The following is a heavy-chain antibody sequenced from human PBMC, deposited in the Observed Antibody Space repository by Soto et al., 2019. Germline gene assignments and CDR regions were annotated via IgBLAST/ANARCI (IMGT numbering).Heavy chain of an antibody. Sequence: PGGSLRLSCGASGFTFANYAMSWVRQPPGKGLEWVSAICGNAFATYYADSVKGRFTISRDKSNNMEYLQMNSLRAGGTGIYYCVKYSISRVRGSNNWFDPWGEGTLGNVSS. J-gene: IGHJ5*02. CDR2: ICGNAFAT. D-gene: IGHD3-10*01. CDR3: VKYSISRVRGSNNWFDP. V-gene: IGHV3-23*01. CDR1: GFTFANYA.